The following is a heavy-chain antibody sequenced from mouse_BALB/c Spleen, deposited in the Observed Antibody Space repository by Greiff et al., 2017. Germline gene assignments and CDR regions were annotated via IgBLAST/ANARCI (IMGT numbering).Heavy chain of an antibody. J-gene: IGHJ3*01. CDR1: GFTFSSYG. Sequence: VQLQQSGGDLVKPGGSLKLSCAASGFTFSSYGMSWVRQTPDKRLEWVATISSGGSYTYYPDSVKGRFTISRDNAKNTLYLQMSSLKSEDTAMYYCARHFSSPWFAYWGQGTLVTVSA. CDR3: ARHFSSPWFAY. D-gene: IGHD1-1*01. V-gene: IGHV5-6*01. CDR2: ISSGGSYT.